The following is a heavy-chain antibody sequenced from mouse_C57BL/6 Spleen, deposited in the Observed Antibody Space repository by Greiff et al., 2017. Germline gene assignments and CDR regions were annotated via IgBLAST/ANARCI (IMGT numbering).Heavy chain of an antibody. Sequence: QVQLQQSGPGLVQPSQSLSITCTVSGFSLTSYGVHWVRQSPGKGLEWLGVIWRGGSTDYNAAFISRLSISKDNSKSQVFFKMNSLQADDTAIYYCAQGQIYYDCDWFAYWGQGTLVTVSA. CDR2: IWRGGST. CDR3: AQGQIYYDCDWFAY. CDR1: GFSLTSYG. V-gene: IGHV2-2*01. D-gene: IGHD2-4*01. J-gene: IGHJ3*01.